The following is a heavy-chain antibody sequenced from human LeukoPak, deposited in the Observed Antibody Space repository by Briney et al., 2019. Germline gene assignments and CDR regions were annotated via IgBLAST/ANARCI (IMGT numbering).Heavy chain of an antibody. J-gene: IGHJ3*02. V-gene: IGHV3-21*01. CDR2: ISSSSSYI. Sequence: GGSLRLSCAAFGFTFSSYSMNWVRQAPGKGLEWVSSISSSSSYIYYADSVKGRFTISRDNAKNSLYLQMNSLRAEDTAVYYCARDQFSIAARVYAFDIWGQGTMVTVSS. CDR1: GFTFSSYS. D-gene: IGHD6-6*01. CDR3: ARDQFSIAARVYAFDI.